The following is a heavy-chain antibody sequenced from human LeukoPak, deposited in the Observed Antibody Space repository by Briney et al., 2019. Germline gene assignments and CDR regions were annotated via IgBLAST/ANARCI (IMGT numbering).Heavy chain of an antibody. D-gene: IGHD1-1*01. Sequence: PGGSLRLSCEGSGFTFSTFSLNWVRPAPGKGLEWVASISYSSTFLDYADSVKGRFTISRDNTQNSVYLEMNSLRDEDTAAYFCARGGDGHNSYLDFWGQGTLVTVSS. CDR2: ISYSSTFL. J-gene: IGHJ4*02. CDR3: ARGGDGHNSYLDF. V-gene: IGHV3-21*06. CDR1: GFTFSTFS.